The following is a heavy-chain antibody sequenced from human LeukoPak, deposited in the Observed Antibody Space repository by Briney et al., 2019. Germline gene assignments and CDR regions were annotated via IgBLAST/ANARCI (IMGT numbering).Heavy chain of an antibody. CDR1: GGSISSSSYY. CDR2: IYTSGST. Sequence: SETLSLTCTVSGGSISSSSYYWSWIRQPAGKGLEWIGRIYTSGSTNYNPSLKSRVTMSVDTSKNQFSLKLSSVTAADTAVYYCARVMAGTSFLPEDWGQGTLVTVSS. V-gene: IGHV4-61*02. J-gene: IGHJ4*02. CDR3: ARVMAGTSFLPED. D-gene: IGHD6-19*01.